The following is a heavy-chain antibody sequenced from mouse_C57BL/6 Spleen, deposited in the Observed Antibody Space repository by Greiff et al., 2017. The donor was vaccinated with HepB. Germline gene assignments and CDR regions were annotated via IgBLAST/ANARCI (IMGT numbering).Heavy chain of an antibody. CDR3: VRDGYYVETWFAY. CDR2: IRSKSNNYAT. CDR1: GFSFNTYA. J-gene: IGHJ3*01. Sequence: EVHLVESGGGLVQPKGSLKLSCAASGFSFNTYAMNWVRQAPGKGLEWVARIRSKSNNYATYYADSVKDRFTISRDDSESMLYLQMNNLKTEDTAMYYCVRDGYYVETWFAYWGQGTLVTVSA. V-gene: IGHV10-1*01. D-gene: IGHD2-3*01.